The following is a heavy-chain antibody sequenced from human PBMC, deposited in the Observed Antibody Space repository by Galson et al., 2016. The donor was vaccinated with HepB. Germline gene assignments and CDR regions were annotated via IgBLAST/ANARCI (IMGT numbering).Heavy chain of an antibody. CDR1: GYTFTNYG. J-gene: IGHJ4*02. D-gene: IGHD4-17*01. V-gene: IGHV1-18*01. Sequence: SVKVSCKASGYTFTNYGISWVRQAPGRGLEWMGWINTYNGDTNYAQKLQGRVAMTTDTSTSTAYMELRSLRSDDTAVYYCAKGPSVYGDPTDYWGQGTLVTVSS. CDR2: INTYNGDT. CDR3: AKGPSVYGDPTDY.